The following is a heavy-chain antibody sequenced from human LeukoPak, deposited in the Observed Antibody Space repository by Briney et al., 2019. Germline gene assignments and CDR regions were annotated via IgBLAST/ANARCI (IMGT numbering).Heavy chain of an antibody. D-gene: IGHD3-9*01. CDR1: GGSISSSSYY. CDR2: INHSGST. V-gene: IGHV4-39*01. Sequence: PSETLSLTCTVSGGSISSSSYYWGWIRQPPGKGLEWIGEINHSGSTNYHPSLKSRFTISVDTSKNQFSLKLSSVTAADTAVYYCARQRARLRYFVKDNYYYYMDVWGKGTTVTISS. J-gene: IGHJ6*03. CDR3: ARQRARLRYFVKDNYYYYMDV.